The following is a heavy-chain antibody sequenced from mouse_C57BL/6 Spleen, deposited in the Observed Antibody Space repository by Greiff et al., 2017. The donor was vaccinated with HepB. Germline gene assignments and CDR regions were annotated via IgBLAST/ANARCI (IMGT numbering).Heavy chain of an antibody. D-gene: IGHD3-2*02. J-gene: IGHJ1*03. CDR2: INYDGSST. V-gene: IGHV5-16*01. CDR3: ARGLRLPYWYFDV. CDR1: GFTFSDYY. Sequence: EVQRVESEGGLVQPGSSMKLSCTASGFTFSDYYMAWVRQVPEKGLEWVANINYDGSSTYYLDSLKSRFIISRDNAKNILYLQMSSLKSEDTATYYCARGLRLPYWYFDVWGTGTTVTVSS.